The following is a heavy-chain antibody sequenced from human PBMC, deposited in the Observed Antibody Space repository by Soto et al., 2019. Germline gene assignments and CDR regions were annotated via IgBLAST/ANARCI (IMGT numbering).Heavy chain of an antibody. CDR3: AREDGDYVLAPLFDP. CDR2: ISYDGSNK. J-gene: IGHJ5*02. D-gene: IGHD4-17*01. CDR1: GFTFSSYA. V-gene: IGHV3-30-3*01. Sequence: QVQLVESGGGVVQPGRSLRLSCAASGFTFSSYAMHWVRQAPGKGLEWVAVISYDGSNKYYADSVKGRFTISRDNSKNPLYLQMNSLRAEDTAVYYCAREDGDYVLAPLFDPWGQGTLVTVSS.